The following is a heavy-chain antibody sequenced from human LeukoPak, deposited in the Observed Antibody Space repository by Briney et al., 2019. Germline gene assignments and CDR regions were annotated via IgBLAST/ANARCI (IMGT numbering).Heavy chain of an antibody. J-gene: IGHJ4*02. Sequence: GGSLRLSCATSGFIFSGSDMHWVRQASGRGLEWVGRIRTKLGNYATAYAASVKGRFNISRDDSGDTAYLQMNSLRNEDTAVYYCTTYISGHYWGEGTRVSLSS. CDR1: GFIFSGSD. CDR2: IRTKLGNYAT. D-gene: IGHD1-20*01. CDR3: TTYISGHY. V-gene: IGHV3-73*01.